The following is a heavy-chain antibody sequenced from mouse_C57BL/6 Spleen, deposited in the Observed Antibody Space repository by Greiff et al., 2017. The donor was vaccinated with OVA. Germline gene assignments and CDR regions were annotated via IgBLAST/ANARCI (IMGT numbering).Heavy chain of an antibody. J-gene: IGHJ2*01. CDR3: ARGINGG. Sequence: VQLQQSGPELVKPGASVKISCKASGYAFSSSWMNWVKQRPGKGLEWIGRIYPGDGDTNYNGKFKGKATLTADKSSSTAYMQLSSLTSEDSAVYFCARGINGGWGQGTTLTVSS. CDR2: IYPGDGDT. D-gene: IGHD2-4*01. CDR1: GYAFSSSW. V-gene: IGHV1-82*01.